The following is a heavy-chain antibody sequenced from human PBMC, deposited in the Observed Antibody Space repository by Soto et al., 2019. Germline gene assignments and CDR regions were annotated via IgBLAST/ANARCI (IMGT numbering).Heavy chain of an antibody. CDR1: GGSLSNFY. V-gene: IGHV4-34*01. D-gene: IGHD6-19*01. J-gene: IGHJ4*02. CDR2: IHPSGST. CDR3: ARAGRLGAVAVDY. Sequence: SETLCLTCDVYGGSLSNFYWSWVRQPPGRGLEWVGDIHPSGSTHYNPSLKSRVTISVDRSKNQFSLKLSSVTAADTAVYYCARAGRLGAVAVDYWGQGTLVTVSS.